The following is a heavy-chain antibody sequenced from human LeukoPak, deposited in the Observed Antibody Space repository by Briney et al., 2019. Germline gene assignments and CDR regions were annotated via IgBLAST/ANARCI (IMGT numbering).Heavy chain of an antibody. CDR3: ARDVATVTGDDAFDI. J-gene: IGHJ3*02. CDR1: GGSISSYY. V-gene: IGHV4-4*07. CDR2: IYTSGST. D-gene: IGHD4-17*01. Sequence: PSETLSLTCTVSGGSISSYYWSWIRQPAGKGLEWVGRIYTSGSTNYNPSLKSRVTMPVDTSKNQFSLKLSSVTAADTAVYYCARDVATVTGDDAFDIWGQGTMVTVSS.